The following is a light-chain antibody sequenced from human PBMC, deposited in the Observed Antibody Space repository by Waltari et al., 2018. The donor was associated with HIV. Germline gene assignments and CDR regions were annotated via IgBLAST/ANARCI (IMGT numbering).Light chain of an antibody. CDR3: QQLHTFPLT. J-gene: IGKJ4*01. Sequence: DIQLTQSPSFLSASVGDRVNVACRASQDISDFLAWYQQKPGTAPRLLIYDASTLYSGVPSRFRGSGSGTEFTLTISSLQPEDFASYYCQQLHTFPLTFGGGTKV. CDR2: DAS. V-gene: IGKV1-9*01. CDR1: QDISDF.